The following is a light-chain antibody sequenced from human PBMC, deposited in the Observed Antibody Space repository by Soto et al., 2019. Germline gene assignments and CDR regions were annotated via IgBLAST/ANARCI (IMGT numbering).Light chain of an antibody. CDR1: SSDVGGYNY. V-gene: IGLV2-14*01. CDR2: DVR. CDR3: SSYTSSSTLVV. J-gene: IGLJ2*01. Sequence: QSALTQPASVSGSPGQSITISCTGTSSDVGGYNYVSWYQQHPDKAPKLMIYDVRNRPSGVSNRFSGSKSGNTASLTISGLQAEDEADYYCSSYTSSSTLVVFGGGTKLTVL.